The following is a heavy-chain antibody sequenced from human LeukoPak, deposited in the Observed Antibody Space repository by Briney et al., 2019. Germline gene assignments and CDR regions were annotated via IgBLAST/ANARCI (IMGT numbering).Heavy chain of an antibody. CDR3: AKVATTVTNSDY. J-gene: IGHJ4*02. CDR2: ISSDGSST. V-gene: IGHV3-74*01. CDR1: GFTFSNYW. D-gene: IGHD4-11*01. Sequence: GGSLTLSCAVSGFTFSNYWMHWVRQAPGKGLVWVSCISSDGSSTNYADSVKGRFTISRDNSKNTLYLQMNSLRAEDTAVYYCAKVATTVTNSDYWGQGTLVTVSS.